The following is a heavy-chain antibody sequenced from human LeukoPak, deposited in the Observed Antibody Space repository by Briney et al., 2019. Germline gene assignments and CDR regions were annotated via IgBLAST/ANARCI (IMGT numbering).Heavy chain of an antibody. J-gene: IGHJ4*02. Sequence: SETLSLTCTVSGGSISSYYWSWIRQPPGKGLEWIGYIYYSGSTNYNPSLKSRVTISVDTSKNQFSLKLSSVTAADTAVYYCARGPVMLAFDYWGQGTLVTVSS. CDR1: GGSISSYY. CDR2: IYYSGST. CDR3: ARGPVMLAFDY. V-gene: IGHV4-59*12. D-gene: IGHD3-10*02.